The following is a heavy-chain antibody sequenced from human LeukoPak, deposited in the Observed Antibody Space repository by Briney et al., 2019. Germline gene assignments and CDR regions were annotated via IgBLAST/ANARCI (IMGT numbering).Heavy chain of an antibody. V-gene: IGHV4-61*02. D-gene: IGHD2-15*01. CDR3: AREIYPATFDY. CDR1: SGSISSGSYY. CDR2: IYTSGST. J-gene: IGHJ4*02. Sequence: SETLSLTCTVSSGSISSGSYYWSWIRQPAGKGLEWIGRIYTSGSTNYNPSLKSRVTISVDTSKNQFSLKLSSVTAADTAVYYCAREIYPATFDYWGQGTLVTVSS.